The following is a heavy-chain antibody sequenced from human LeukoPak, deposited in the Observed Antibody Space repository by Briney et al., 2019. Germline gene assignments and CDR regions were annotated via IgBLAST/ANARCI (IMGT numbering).Heavy chain of an antibody. D-gene: IGHD3-10*01. V-gene: IGHV4-61*08. J-gene: IGHJ5*02. CDR1: GGSISNGDHY. CDR2: IYYSGST. CDR3: ARDRTGPLSYYYGIDP. Sequence: NSSETLSLTCTVSGGSISNGDHYWSWIRQPPGKGLEWIGYIYYSGSTNYNPSLKSRVTISVDTSKNQFSLKLSSVTAADTAVYYCARDRTGPLSYYYGIDPWGQGTLVTVSS.